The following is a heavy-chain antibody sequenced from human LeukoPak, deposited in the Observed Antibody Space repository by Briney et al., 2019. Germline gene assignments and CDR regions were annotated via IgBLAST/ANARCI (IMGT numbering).Heavy chain of an antibody. V-gene: IGHV3-23*01. Sequence: GASLRLSCAASGFTFSSYAMSWVRQAPGKGLEWVSAISGSGGSTYYADSVKGRFTISRDNSKNTLYLQMNSLRAEDTAVSYCAKVTPDYYDSSGYWRWFDPWGQGTLVTVSS. CDR3: AKVTPDYYDSSGYWRWFDP. J-gene: IGHJ5*02. CDR2: ISGSGGST. CDR1: GFTFSSYA. D-gene: IGHD3-22*01.